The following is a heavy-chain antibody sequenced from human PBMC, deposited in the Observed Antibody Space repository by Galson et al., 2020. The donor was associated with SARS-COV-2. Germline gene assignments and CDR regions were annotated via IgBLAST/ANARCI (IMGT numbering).Heavy chain of an antibody. D-gene: IGHD3-22*01. CDR2: INHSGST. J-gene: IGHJ4*02. V-gene: IGHV4-34*01. CDR3: ASSYDSSDPFDY. CDR1: GGSFSGYY. Sequence: SETLSLTCAVYGGSFSGYYWSWIRQPPGKGLEWIGEINHSGSTNYNPSLKSRVTISVDTSKNQFSLKLSSVTAADTAVYYCASSYDSSDPFDYWGQGTLVTVSS.